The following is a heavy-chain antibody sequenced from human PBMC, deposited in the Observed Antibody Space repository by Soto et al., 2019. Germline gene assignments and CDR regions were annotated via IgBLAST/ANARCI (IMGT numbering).Heavy chain of an antibody. V-gene: IGHV1-18*01. CDR3: ARAPYSSSSAYYYGMDV. Sequence: ASVKVSFKASGYTFTSYDISWVRQAPGQGLEWMGWISAHNSNTKYAQKFQGRVTMTTDTSTSTAYMELRSLRSDDTAVYYCARAPYSSSSAYYYGMDVWGQGTTVTVSS. D-gene: IGHD6-6*01. CDR2: ISAHNSNT. J-gene: IGHJ6*02. CDR1: GYTFTSYD.